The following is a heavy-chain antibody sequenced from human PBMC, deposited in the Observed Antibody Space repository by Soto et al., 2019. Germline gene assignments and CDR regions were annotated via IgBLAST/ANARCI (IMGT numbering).Heavy chain of an antibody. J-gene: IGHJ1*01. CDR3: ARVPPDYYDSSGGTAEYFQH. V-gene: IGHV1-69*12. D-gene: IGHD3-22*01. Sequence: QVQLVQSGAEVKKPGSSVKVSCKASGGTFSSYAISWVRQAPGQGLEWMGGIIPIFGTANYAQKFQGRVTITADESTSTAYMELRSLRSEDTAVYYCARVPPDYYDSSGGTAEYFQHWGQGTLVTVSS. CDR1: GGTFSSYA. CDR2: IIPIFGTA.